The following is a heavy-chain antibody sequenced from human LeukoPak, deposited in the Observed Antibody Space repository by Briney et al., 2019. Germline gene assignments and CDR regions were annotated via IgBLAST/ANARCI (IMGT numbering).Heavy chain of an antibody. CDR1: GFTFSSYA. J-gene: IGHJ4*02. D-gene: IGHD3-16*01. V-gene: IGHV3-30-3*01. Sequence: GGSLRLSCAASGFTFSSYAMHWVRQAPGKGLEWVAVISYDGSNKYYADSVKGRFTISRDNSKNTLYLQMNSLRAEDTAVYYCATPGGHFDYWGQGTLVTVSS. CDR3: ATPGGHFDY. CDR2: ISYDGSNK.